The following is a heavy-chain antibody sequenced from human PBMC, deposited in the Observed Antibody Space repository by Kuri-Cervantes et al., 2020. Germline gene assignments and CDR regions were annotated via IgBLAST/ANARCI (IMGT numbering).Heavy chain of an antibody. CDR1: GFTFSFYG. V-gene: IGHV3-30*18. CDR2: ISHDANNQ. Sequence: GESLKISCAASGFTFSFYGMHWVRQAPGKGLEWVAFISHDANNQYYADSVKGRFTISRDNSKNTLYLQMNSLRAEDTAVYYCAKVRCCGNSFFDYWGQGTLVTVSS. J-gene: IGHJ4*02. D-gene: IGHD4-23*01. CDR3: AKVRCCGNSFFDY.